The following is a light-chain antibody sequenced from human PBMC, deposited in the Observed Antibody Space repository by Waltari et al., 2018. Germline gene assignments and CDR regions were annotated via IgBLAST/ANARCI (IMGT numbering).Light chain of an antibody. CDR3: QQSET. V-gene: IGKV3-20*01. Sequence: EIVLTQPPGTLSLSPAETATLSCRASQSLRKSYLTWYQQTPGQAPRLLIYGASNRATGIPDRFSGSGSGTDFTLTISRLEPEDFAVYYCQQSETFGQGTKVEIK. CDR2: GAS. J-gene: IGKJ1*01. CDR1: QSLRKSY.